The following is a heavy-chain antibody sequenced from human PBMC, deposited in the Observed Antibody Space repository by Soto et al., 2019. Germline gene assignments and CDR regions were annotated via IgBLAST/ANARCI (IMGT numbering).Heavy chain of an antibody. CDR2: ISSSSSTI. CDR3: ARALYSSGWSPGAFDI. CDR1: GFTFSSYS. D-gene: IGHD6-19*01. V-gene: IGHV3-48*01. Sequence: GGSLRLSCASSGFTFSSYSMNWVRQATGKGLEWVSYISSSSSTIYYADSVKGRFTISRDNAKNSLYLQMNSLRAEDTAVYYCARALYSSGWSPGAFDIWGQGTMVTVSS. J-gene: IGHJ3*02.